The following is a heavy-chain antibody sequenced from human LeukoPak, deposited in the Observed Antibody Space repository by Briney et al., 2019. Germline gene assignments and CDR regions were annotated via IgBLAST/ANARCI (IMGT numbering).Heavy chain of an antibody. D-gene: IGHD5-18*01. Sequence: GGSLRLSCAASGFTFSSYSMNWVRQAPGKGLEWISFISSSGTTIYYADSVKGRFTISRDNAKNSLYLQMNSLRAEDTAVYYCARDFTAMVRNWGQGTLVTVSS. CDR1: GFTFSSYS. CDR3: ARDFTAMVRN. CDR2: ISSSGTTI. V-gene: IGHV3-48*04. J-gene: IGHJ4*02.